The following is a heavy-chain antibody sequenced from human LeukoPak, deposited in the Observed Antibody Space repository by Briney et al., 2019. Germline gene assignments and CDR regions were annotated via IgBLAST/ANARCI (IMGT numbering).Heavy chain of an antibody. J-gene: IGHJ4*02. CDR2: ISAYNGNT. D-gene: IGHD3-3*01. CDR3: ARVSRDFWITEGDY. V-gene: IGHV1-18*01. CDR1: GYTFTSYG. Sequence: ASVKVSCKASGYTFTSYGISWVRQAPGQGLEWMGWISAYNGNTNYAQKLQGRVTMTTDTSTSTAYMELRGPRSDDTAVYYCARVSRDFWITEGDYWGQGTLVTVSS.